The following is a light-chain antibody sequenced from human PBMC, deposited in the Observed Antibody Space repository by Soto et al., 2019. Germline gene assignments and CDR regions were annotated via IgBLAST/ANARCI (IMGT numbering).Light chain of an antibody. CDR2: WAS. CDR3: QQYYSTPLT. V-gene: IGKV4-1*01. Sequence: DIVMTQSPDSLAVSLGERATINCKSSQSILYISNNRNYLAWYQQKPGQPPKMLIYWASTRESGVTDRFSGSGSGTDFTLTISSLQAEDVAVYYCQQYYSTPLTFGQGTKLEIK. CDR1: QSILYISNNRNY. J-gene: IGKJ2*01.